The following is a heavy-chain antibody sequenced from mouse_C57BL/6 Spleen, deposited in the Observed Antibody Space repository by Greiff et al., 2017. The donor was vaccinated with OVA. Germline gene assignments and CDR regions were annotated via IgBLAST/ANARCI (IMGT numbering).Heavy chain of an antibody. J-gene: IGHJ3*01. Sequence: QVQLQQPGAELVRPGPSVKLSCKASGYTFTSYWMHWVKQRPGQGLEWIGVIDPSDSYTNYNQKFKGKATLTVDTSSSTAYMQLSSLTSEDSAVYYCARSNYSKVAYWGQGTLVTVSA. CDR3: ARSNYSKVAY. CDR1: GYTFTSYW. CDR2: IDPSDSYT. V-gene: IGHV1-59*01. D-gene: IGHD2-5*01.